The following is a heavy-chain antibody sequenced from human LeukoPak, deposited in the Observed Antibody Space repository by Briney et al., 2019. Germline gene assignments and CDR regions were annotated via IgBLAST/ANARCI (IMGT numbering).Heavy chain of an antibody. CDR3: ARGRDAWSHDY. CDR1: GFTFSSYA. Sequence: GGSLRLSCAASGFTFSSYAMSWVRQAPGKGLEWVSVIYSGGNTYYADSVKGRFTFSRDNSKNTLYLHMNSLTAEDTAVYYCARGRDAWSHDYWGQGTLVTVSS. J-gene: IGHJ4*02. V-gene: IGHV3-23*03. D-gene: IGHD3-16*01. CDR2: IYSGGNT.